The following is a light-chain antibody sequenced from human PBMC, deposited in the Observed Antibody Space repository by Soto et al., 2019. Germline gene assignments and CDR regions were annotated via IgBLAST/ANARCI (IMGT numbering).Light chain of an antibody. CDR1: QSVSSN. CDR3: QHYNNWPRT. CDR2: GAS. J-gene: IGKJ1*01. Sequence: EIVMTQSPATLSVSPGERVTLSCRASQSVSSNLAWYQQKPGQAPRLLNYGASTRATGIPARFSGSGSGTEFTLTISSLQSEDFAVYYCQHYNNWPRTFGQGTKVEIK. V-gene: IGKV3-15*01.